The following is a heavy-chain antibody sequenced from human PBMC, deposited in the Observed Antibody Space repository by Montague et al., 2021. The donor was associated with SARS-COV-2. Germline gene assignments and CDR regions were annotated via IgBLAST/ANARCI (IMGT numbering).Heavy chain of an antibody. V-gene: IGHV4-34*01. J-gene: IGHJ2*01. Sequence: SETLSLTCVVNSGSLRNYYWSWIRQPPGKGLEWIGEIRLPGGTNYDPSLKGRVTISLDTSNNHVSLNLNSVTTADTAVYFCARAGSQRFFEFWGRGTLVTVSS. D-gene: IGHD1-1*01. CDR3: ARAGSQRFFEF. CDR1: SGSLRNYY. CDR2: IRLPGGT.